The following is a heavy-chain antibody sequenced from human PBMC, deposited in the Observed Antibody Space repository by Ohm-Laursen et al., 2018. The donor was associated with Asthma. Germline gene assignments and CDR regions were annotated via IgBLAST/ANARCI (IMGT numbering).Heavy chain of an antibody. Sequence: SLRLSCSASGLSLSSSWMTWVRQAPGKGPEWVAHIKEDGSEESYLASVKGRFTISRDNAKNSLYLQMNSLRAEDTAVYYCAKDLGTVTKGYFDYWGQGTLVTVSS. V-gene: IGHV3-7*05. CDR2: IKEDGSEE. CDR3: AKDLGTVTKGYFDY. D-gene: IGHD4-17*01. CDR1: GLSLSSSW. J-gene: IGHJ4*02.